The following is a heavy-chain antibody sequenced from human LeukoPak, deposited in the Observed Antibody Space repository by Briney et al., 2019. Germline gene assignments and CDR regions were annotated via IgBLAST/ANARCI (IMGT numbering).Heavy chain of an antibody. CDR1: GFTFSSYG. CDR2: ISYDGSNK. Sequence: GGSLRLSCAASGFTFSSYGMHWVRQAPGKGLEWVAVISYDGSNKYYADSVKGRFTISRDNSKNTLYLQMNSLRAEDTAVYYCAKERPYYYDSSGYKSYYFDYWGQGTLVTVSP. J-gene: IGHJ4*02. V-gene: IGHV3-30*18. CDR3: AKERPYYYDSSGYKSYYFDY. D-gene: IGHD3-22*01.